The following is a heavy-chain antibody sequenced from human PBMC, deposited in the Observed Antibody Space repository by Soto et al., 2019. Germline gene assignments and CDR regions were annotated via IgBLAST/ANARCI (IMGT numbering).Heavy chain of an antibody. CDR1: GGSISSSSYY. J-gene: IGHJ6*02. Sequence: PSETLSVTCTVSGGSISSSSYYWGWIRQPPGKGLEWIGSIFYSGSTYYNPSLKSRVTISVDTSKNQFSLKLSSVTAADTAVYYCACIFSGGYNYGFYYNGMDVWGQGTTVT. CDR3: ACIFSGGYNYGFYYNGMDV. D-gene: IGHD5-18*01. CDR2: IFYSGST. V-gene: IGHV4-39*01.